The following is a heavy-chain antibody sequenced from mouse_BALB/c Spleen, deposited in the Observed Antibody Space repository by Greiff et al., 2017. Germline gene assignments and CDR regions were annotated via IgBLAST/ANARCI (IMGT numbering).Heavy chain of an antibody. CDR1: GYAFTNYL. CDR3: ARGKVSHYYGPAWFAY. CDR2: INPGSGGT. V-gene: IGHV1-54*01. Sequence: QVQLQQSGAELVRPGTSVKVSCKASGYAFTNYLIEWVKQRPGQGLEWIGVINPGSGGTNYNEKFKGKATLTADKSSSTAYMQLSSLTSDDSAVYFCARGKVSHYYGPAWFAYWGQGTLVTVSA. J-gene: IGHJ3*01. D-gene: IGHD1-2*01.